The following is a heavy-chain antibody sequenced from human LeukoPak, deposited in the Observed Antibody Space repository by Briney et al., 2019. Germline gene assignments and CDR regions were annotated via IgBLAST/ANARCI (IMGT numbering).Heavy chain of an antibody. J-gene: IGHJ4*02. CDR3: STRGGYSYGH. D-gene: IGHD5-18*01. Sequence: RGESLKISCKGSGSPFTSYWISWVRQLPGKGLEWMGRIDPSDSYTNYSPSFQGHVTISADKSISTAYLQWSSLKASDTAMYYCSTRGGYSYGHWGQGTLVTVSS. V-gene: IGHV5-10-1*01. CDR1: GSPFTSYW. CDR2: IDPSDSYT.